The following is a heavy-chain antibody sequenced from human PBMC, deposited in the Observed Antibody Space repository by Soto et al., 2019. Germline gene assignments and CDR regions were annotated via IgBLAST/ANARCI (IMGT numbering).Heavy chain of an antibody. CDR2: IIPIFSTA. Sequence: QVQLVQSGAEVKKPGSSVKVSCKASGGTFTTSAISWVRQAPGQGLEWMGGIIPIFSTADYAQKFQGRVTITADESTTTAYMELSSLRSEDKAVYYCARDRPRENYGGNYYYEMDVWGQGTTVTVSS. D-gene: IGHD4-17*01. J-gene: IGHJ6*02. CDR1: GGTFTTSA. V-gene: IGHV1-69*12. CDR3: ARDRPRENYGGNYYYEMDV.